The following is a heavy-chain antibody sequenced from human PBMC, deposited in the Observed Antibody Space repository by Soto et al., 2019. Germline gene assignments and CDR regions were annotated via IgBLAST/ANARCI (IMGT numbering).Heavy chain of an antibody. J-gene: IGHJ6*02. D-gene: IGHD6-13*01. CDR2: ISAYNGNT. V-gene: IGHV1-18*01. CDR3: AREGAAEGHYYYYGMDV. CDR1: GYTFTSYG. Sequence: ASVKVSCKASGYTFTSYGISWVRQAPGQGLEWMGWISAYNGNTNYAQKLQGRVTMTTDTSTSTAYMELRSLRSDDTAVYYCAREGAAEGHYYYYGMDVWGQGTTVTVSS.